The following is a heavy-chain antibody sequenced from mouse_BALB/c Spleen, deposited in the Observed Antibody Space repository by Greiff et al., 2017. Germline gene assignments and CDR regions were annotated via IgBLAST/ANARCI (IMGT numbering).Heavy chain of an antibody. V-gene: IGHV1S81*02. Sequence: VQLQQSGAELVKPGASVKLSCKASGYTFTSYYIYWVKQRPGQGLEWIGEIIPSNGGTNCNEKFKSKATLTADKSSTTAYMQLSSLTSEESAVYYCSRCRLPAYYAMDYWGQGTSVTVSS. J-gene: IGHJ4*01. CDR3: SRCRLPAYYAMDY. CDR2: IIPSNGGT. CDR1: GYTFTSYY. D-gene: IGHD1-2*01.